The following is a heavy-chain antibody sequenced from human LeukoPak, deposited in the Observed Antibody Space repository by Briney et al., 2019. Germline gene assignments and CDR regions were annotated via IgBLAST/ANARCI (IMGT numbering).Heavy chain of an antibody. CDR1: GFTFSNYA. CDR2: IVGSGSNT. D-gene: IGHD3-9*01. V-gene: IGHV3-23*01. Sequence: GGSLRLSCAASGFTFSNYAMSWVRQAPGKGLEGVSAIVGSGSNTYYADSVKGRFTISRDNPKNTLYLQMNSLRAEDTAVYYCAKWGDYDILTGYYDSDYWGQGTLVTVSS. CDR3: AKWGDYDILTGYYDSDY. J-gene: IGHJ4*02.